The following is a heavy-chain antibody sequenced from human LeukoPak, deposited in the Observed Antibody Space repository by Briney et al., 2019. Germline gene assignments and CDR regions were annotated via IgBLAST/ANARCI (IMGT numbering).Heavy chain of an antibody. D-gene: IGHD2-2*02. CDR1: GGSVSSVSYY. CDR2: IYYSGST. CDR3: ARDRYTINWFDP. Sequence: SETLSLTCTVSGGSVSSVSYYWSWIRQPPGKVLEWIGYIYYSGSTNYNPSLKSRVTMSVDTSKNQFSLRLSSVTAADTAVYYCARDRYTINWFDPWGQGTLVTASS. V-gene: IGHV4-61*01. J-gene: IGHJ5*02.